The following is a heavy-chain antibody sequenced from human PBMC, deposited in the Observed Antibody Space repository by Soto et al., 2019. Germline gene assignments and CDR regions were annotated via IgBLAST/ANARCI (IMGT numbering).Heavy chain of an antibody. J-gene: IGHJ3*02. D-gene: IGHD1-1*01. Sequence: ASVKVSCKASGYTFTGYYMHWVRQAPGQGLEWMGWINPNSGGTNYAQKFQGWVTMTRDTSISTAYMELSRLRSDDTDVYYCAREVKTTVQLESPVRAFDIWGQGTMVTVSS. V-gene: IGHV1-2*04. CDR3: AREVKTTVQLESPVRAFDI. CDR2: INPNSGGT. CDR1: GYTFTGYY.